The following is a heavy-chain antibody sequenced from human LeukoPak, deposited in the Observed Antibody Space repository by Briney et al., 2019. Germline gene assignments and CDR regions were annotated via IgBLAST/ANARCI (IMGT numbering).Heavy chain of an antibody. CDR1: GFTFDDYG. V-gene: IGHV3-20*04. CDR2: INWNGGST. Sequence: GGSLRLSCAASGFTFDDYGMSWVRQAPGKGLEWVSGINWNGGSTGYADSVKGRFTISRDNAKNSLYLQMNSLRAEDTALYYCAREAYYGSGSYYPADYYYYMDVWGKGTTVTVSS. CDR3: AREAYYGSGSYYPADYYYYMDV. J-gene: IGHJ6*03. D-gene: IGHD3-10*01.